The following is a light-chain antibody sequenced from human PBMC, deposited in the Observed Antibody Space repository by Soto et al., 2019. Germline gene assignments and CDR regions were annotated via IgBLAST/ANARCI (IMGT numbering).Light chain of an antibody. CDR2: DAS. V-gene: IGKV3-11*01. Sequence: ESVLTQSPATLSLSPGERATLSCRASQNIASYLAWYQQKPGQAPRLLIYDASNRATGIPARFSGSGFGTDFTLTISSLEPEDFAVYYCQQRTNWLTFGGGTRVEIK. CDR3: QQRTNWLT. CDR1: QNIASY. J-gene: IGKJ4*01.